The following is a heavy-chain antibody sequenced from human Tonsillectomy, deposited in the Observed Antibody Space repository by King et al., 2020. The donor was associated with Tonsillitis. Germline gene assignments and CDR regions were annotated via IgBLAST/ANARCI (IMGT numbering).Heavy chain of an antibody. D-gene: IGHD3-3*01. Sequence: QLVQSGGGLVQPGRSLRLSCAASGFTFDDYAMYWVRQAPGRGLVVVSGISGVSGRKGYAASLKGRFTIYRDNAKNSLYLQMNSLRAADTALYYCAKDLGNGLHDFFDYWGQGTLVTVSS. CDR1: GFTFDDYA. CDR3: AKDLGNGLHDFFDY. J-gene: IGHJ4*02. CDR2: ISGVSGRK. V-gene: IGHV3-9*01.